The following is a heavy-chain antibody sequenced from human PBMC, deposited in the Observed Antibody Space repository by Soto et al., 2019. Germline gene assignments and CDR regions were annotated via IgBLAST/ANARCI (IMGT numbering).Heavy chain of an antibody. CDR1: GYSISSGYY. D-gene: IGHD3-22*01. CDR2: IYDGGST. J-gene: IGHJ5*02. CDR3: ARAGPSVPYYYDSSPYTFENWFDP. V-gene: IGHV4-38-2*01. Sequence: SETLSLTCAVSGYSISSGYYWGWLRQPPGKGLEWIGSIYDGGSTYYNPSLNSRVTLSIDMTNNHVSLILDSVTAADTADYYCARAGPSVPYYYDSSPYTFENWFDPWGQGTLVTVSS.